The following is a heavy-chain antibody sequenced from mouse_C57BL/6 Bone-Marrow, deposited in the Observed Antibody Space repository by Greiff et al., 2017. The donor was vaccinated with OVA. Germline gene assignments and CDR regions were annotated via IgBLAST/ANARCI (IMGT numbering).Heavy chain of an antibody. V-gene: IGHV1-80*01. J-gene: IGHJ2*01. CDR1: GYAFSYYW. Sequence: VQLLESGADLVKPGASVKISCKASGYAFSYYWMTWVKQRPGKGLEWIGQIYPGDGATHYNGKFKGKDTLTADKSSSTVYMQLSSLTSEDSAVYFCARGAYWGQGTTLTVSS. CDR3: ARGAY. CDR2: IYPGDGAT.